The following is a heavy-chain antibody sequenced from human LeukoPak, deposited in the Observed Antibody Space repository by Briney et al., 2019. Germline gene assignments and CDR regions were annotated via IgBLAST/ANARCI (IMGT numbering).Heavy chain of an antibody. J-gene: IGHJ4*02. Sequence: ASVKVSCKASGYTFTNYYMHWVRQAPGQGLEWMGIINPSGGSIRYAQKFQGRVTKTRDMSTDTVYMELSSRTSKNTALIYCARSPISATGDLDSWGQGTLVTVFS. CDR2: INPSGGSI. D-gene: IGHD1/OR15-1a*01. CDR3: ARSPISATGDLDS. V-gene: IGHV1-46*01. CDR1: GYTFTNYY.